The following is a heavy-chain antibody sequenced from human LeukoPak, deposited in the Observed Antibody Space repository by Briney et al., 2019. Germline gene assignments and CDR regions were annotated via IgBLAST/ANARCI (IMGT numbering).Heavy chain of an antibody. CDR3: ARDVEDGIAAVSWFDP. CDR2: IYTSGST. D-gene: IGHD6-13*01. Sequence: SETLSLTCTVSGGSISSGSYYWSWIRQPAGKGLEWIGRIYTSGSTNYNPSLKGRVTISVDTSKNQFSLKLSSVTAADTAVYYCARDVEDGIAAVSWFDPWGQGTLVTVSS. J-gene: IGHJ5*02. V-gene: IGHV4-61*02. CDR1: GGSISSGSYY.